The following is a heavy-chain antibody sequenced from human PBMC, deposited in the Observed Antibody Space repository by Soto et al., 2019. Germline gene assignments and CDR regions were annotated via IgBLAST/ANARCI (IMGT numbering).Heavy chain of an antibody. CDR3: ARDLWGYCGTDCYPLDV. CDR1: GGSISRYY. CDR2: LYNTGST. J-gene: IGHJ6*02. D-gene: IGHD2-21*02. V-gene: IGHV4-59*01. Sequence: QVRLQESGPGLVKPSETLSLTCTVSGGSISRYYWSWIRQPPGKGLEWIGYLYNTGSTIYNPSLKGQVTISVDTSKNQFSLKLNSVTAADTAVYYCARDLWGYCGTDCYPLDVWGQGTTVTVSS.